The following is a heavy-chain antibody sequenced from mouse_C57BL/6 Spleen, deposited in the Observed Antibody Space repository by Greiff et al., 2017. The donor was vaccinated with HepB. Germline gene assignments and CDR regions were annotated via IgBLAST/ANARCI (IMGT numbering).Heavy chain of an antibody. D-gene: IGHD2-5*01. CDR2: INPRTGGT. Sequence: GYYMNWVKQSPEKSLEWIGEINPRTGGTTYNQKFKAKATLTVDKSSSTAYMQLKSLTSEDSAVYYCARSGSNYGFAYWGQGTLVTVSA. CDR1: GYY. J-gene: IGHJ3*01. V-gene: IGHV1-42*01. CDR3: ARSGSNYGFAY.